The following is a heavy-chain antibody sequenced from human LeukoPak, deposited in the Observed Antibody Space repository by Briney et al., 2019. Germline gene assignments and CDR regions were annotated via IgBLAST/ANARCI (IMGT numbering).Heavy chain of an antibody. V-gene: IGHV3-23*01. J-gene: IGHJ5*02. D-gene: IGHD2-21*02. CDR1: GFTFSSYA. Sequence: GGSLRLSCAASGFTFSSYAMSWVRQAPGKGLEWVSAISGSGGSTYYADSVKGRFTISRDNSKNTLYLQMNSLKTEDTAVYYCTRLSVTAGVDPWGQGTLVTVSS. CDR2: ISGSGGST. CDR3: TRLSVTAGVDP.